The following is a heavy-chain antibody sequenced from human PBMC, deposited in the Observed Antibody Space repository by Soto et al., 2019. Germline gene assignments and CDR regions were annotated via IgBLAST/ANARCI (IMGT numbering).Heavy chain of an antibody. CDR3: ARRGAARGDYYYYGMDV. D-gene: IGHD6-6*01. CDR1: GYTFTSYY. V-gene: IGHV1-46*01. Sequence: ASVKVSCKASGYTFTSYYMHWVRQAPGQGLEWMGIINPSGGSTSYAQKFQGRVTMTRDTSTSTVYMELSSLRSEDTAVYYCARRGAARGDYYYYGMDVWGQGTTVTVSS. J-gene: IGHJ6*02. CDR2: INPSGGST.